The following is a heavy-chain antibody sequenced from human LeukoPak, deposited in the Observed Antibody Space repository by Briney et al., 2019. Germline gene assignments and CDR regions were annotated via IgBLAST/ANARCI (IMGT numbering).Heavy chain of an antibody. CDR3: ARLGNSGYKGGGMDV. CDR2: LLDSVNT. Sequence: SDTLSLPCTVSGGSLSIHYWRGTRQPPGKGREWIAYLLDSVNTKDNPSLQSRLTLSADTSKNQFSLRLTSVTAADTAVYYCARLGNSGYKGGGMDVWGPGTTVTVSS. CDR1: GGSLSIHY. V-gene: IGHV4-59*07. J-gene: IGHJ6*02. D-gene: IGHD5-12*01.